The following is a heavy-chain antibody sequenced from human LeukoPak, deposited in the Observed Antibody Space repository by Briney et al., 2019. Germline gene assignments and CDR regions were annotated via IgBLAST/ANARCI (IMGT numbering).Heavy chain of an antibody. CDR1: GGSISSYY. CDR2: IYYTGNT. V-gene: IGHV4-59*01. Sequence: SETLSLTCTVSGGSISSYYWIWIRQPPGKGLEWIGNIYYTGNTNYNPSLKSRVTISVDTSKNQVSLKLNSVTAADTAVYYCARLGYRSTWPDYWGQGTLVTVSS. CDR3: ARLGYRSTWPDY. J-gene: IGHJ4*02. D-gene: IGHD6-13*01.